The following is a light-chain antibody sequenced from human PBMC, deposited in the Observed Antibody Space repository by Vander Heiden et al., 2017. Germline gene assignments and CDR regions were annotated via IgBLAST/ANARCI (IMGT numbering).Light chain of an antibody. Sequence: DIVMTQSPDPPAVSLCERATINCKSSQSVLYSSNNKNYLAWYQQKPEQPPKLLIYWASTRESGVPDRFSGSGSGKDFTLTISSLQAEDVAVYYCQQYYSTPRTFGQGTKVEIK. CDR1: QSVLYSSNNKNY. V-gene: IGKV4-1*01. CDR2: WAS. CDR3: QQYYSTPRT. J-gene: IGKJ1*01.